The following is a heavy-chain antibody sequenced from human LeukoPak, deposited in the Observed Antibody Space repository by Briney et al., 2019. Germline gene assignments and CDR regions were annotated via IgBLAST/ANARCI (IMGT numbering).Heavy chain of an antibody. D-gene: IGHD5-24*01. Sequence: GGSLRLSCAASGFTFDDYTMHWVRQAPGKGLEWVSLISWDGGSTYYADSVKGRFTISRDNAKNSLYLQMNSLRAEDTAVYYCARARDGYNYDFDYWGQGTLVTVSS. CDR1: GFTFDDYT. V-gene: IGHV3-43*01. J-gene: IGHJ4*02. CDR3: ARARDGYNYDFDY. CDR2: ISWDGGST.